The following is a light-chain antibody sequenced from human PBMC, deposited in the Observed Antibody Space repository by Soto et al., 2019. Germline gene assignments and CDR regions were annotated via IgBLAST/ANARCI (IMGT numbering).Light chain of an antibody. J-gene: IGKJ1*01. V-gene: IGKV1-39*01. CDR1: QSISSY. CDR3: QQSYSTPT. CDR2: AAS. Sequence: DIQMTQSPSSLSASVGDRVTITCRASQSISSYLNWYQQKPGKDPKLLIYAASSLQSGVPSRFRGSVSLTDFTLTISSLQPEDFATYYCQQSYSTPTCGQGTKLESK.